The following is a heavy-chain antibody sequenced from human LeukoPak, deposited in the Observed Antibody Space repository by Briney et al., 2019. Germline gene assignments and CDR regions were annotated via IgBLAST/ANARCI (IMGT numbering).Heavy chain of an antibody. Sequence: PSETLSLTCAVYGGSFSGYYWSWIRQPPGKGLELIGEINHSGSTNYNPSLKSRVTISVDTSKNQFSLKLSSVTAADTAVYYCARDFWRTIFDYWGQGTLVTVSS. CDR3: ARDFWRTIFDY. V-gene: IGHV4-34*01. J-gene: IGHJ4*02. CDR2: INHSGST. CDR1: GGSFSGYY. D-gene: IGHD3-3*01.